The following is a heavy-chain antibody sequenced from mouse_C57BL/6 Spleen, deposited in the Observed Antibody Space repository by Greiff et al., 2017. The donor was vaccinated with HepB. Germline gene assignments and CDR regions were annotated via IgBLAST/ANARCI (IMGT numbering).Heavy chain of an antibody. J-gene: IGHJ4*01. CDR1: GFTFSSYT. V-gene: IGHV5-9*01. CDR3: ARHARYAMDY. CDR2: ISGGGGNT. Sequence: EVNLVESGGGLVKPGGSLKLSCAASGFTFSSYTMSWVRQTPEKRLEWVATISGGGGNTYYPDSVKGRFTISRDNAKNTLYLQMSSLRSEDTALYYCARHARYAMDYWGQGTSVTVSS.